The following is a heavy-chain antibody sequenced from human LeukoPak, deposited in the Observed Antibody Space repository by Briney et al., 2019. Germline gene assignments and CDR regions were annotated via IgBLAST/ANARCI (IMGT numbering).Heavy chain of an antibody. Sequence: PGGSLRLSCAASGFTFSSYAMGWVRQAPGKGLEWVSTISGSGGTTYYAASVKGRFTISRDNSKNTLYLQMNSLRAEDTAVYYCAKGYDILTGYPYDAFDIWGQGTMVTVSS. V-gene: IGHV3-23*01. CDR2: ISGSGGTT. D-gene: IGHD3-9*01. CDR3: AKGYDILTGYPYDAFDI. J-gene: IGHJ3*02. CDR1: GFTFSSYA.